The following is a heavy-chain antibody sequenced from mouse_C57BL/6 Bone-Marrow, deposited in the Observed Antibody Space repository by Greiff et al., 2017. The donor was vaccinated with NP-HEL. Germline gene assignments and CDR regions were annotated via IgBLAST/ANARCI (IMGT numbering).Heavy chain of an antibody. Sequence: QVHVKQSGAELARPGASVKLSCKASGYTFTSYGISWVKQRTGQGLEWIGEIYPRSGNTYYNEKFKGKATLTADKSSSTAYMELRSLTSEDSAVYFCARPSRLFDYWGQGTTLTVSS. CDR2: IYPRSGNT. D-gene: IGHD6-1*01. V-gene: IGHV1-81*01. CDR1: GYTFTSYG. J-gene: IGHJ2*01. CDR3: ARPSRLFDY.